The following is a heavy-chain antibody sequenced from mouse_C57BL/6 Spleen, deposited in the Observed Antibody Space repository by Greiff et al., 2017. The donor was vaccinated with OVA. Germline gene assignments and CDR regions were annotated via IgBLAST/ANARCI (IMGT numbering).Heavy chain of an antibody. Sequence: EVKLMESGGGLVKPGGSLKLSCAASGFTFSSYAMSWVRQTPEKRLAWVATISDGGSYTYYPDNVKGRFTISRDTAKNNLYLQMSHLKTEDTAMYYCARDKEGSYYGNHYAMDYWGQGTSVTVSS. CDR2: ISDGGSYT. D-gene: IGHD2-1*01. V-gene: IGHV5-4*01. CDR1: GFTFSSYA. CDR3: ARDKEGSYYGNHYAMDY. J-gene: IGHJ4*01.